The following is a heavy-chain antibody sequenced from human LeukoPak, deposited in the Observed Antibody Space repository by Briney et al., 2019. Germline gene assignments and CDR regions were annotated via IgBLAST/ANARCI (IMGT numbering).Heavy chain of an antibody. J-gene: IGHJ4*02. CDR2: IYYSGST. V-gene: IGHV4-59*01. CDR3: ARGRLPIDY. Sequence: SETLSLTYTVSGGSISSYYWSWIRQPPGKGLEWIGYIYYSGSTNYNPSLKSRVTISVDTSKNQFSLKLSSVTAADTAVYYCARGRLPIDYWGQGTLVTVSS. D-gene: IGHD4-11*01. CDR1: GGSISSYY.